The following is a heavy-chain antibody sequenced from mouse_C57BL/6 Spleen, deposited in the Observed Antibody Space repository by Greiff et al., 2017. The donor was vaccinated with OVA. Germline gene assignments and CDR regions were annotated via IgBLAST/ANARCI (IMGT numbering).Heavy chain of an antibody. CDR3: ARSSYDYLYYYAMDY. CDR2: IDPSDSYT. Sequence: QVHVKQPGAELVMPGASVKLSCKASGYTFTSYWMHWVKQRPGQGLEWIGEIDPSDSYTNYNQKFKGKSTLTVDKSSSSAYMQLSSLTSEDSAVYYCARSSYDYLYYYAMDYWGQGTSVTVSS. J-gene: IGHJ4*01. V-gene: IGHV1-69*01. D-gene: IGHD2-4*01. CDR1: GYTFTSYW.